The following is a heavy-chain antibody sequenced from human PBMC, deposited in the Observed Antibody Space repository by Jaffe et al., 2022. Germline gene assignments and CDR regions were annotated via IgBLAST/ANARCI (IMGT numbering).Heavy chain of an antibody. D-gene: IGHD1-1*01. CDR2: IYHSGST. Sequence: QVQLQESGPGLVKPSGTLSLTCAVSGGSISSSNWWSWVRQPPGKGLEWIGEIYHSGSTNYNPSLKSRVTISVDKSKNQFSLKLSSVTAADTAVYYCARESPLLEQLTLYYYYMDVWGKGTTVTVSS. CDR3: ARESPLLEQLTLYYYYMDV. V-gene: IGHV4-4*02. J-gene: IGHJ6*03. CDR1: GGSISSSNW.